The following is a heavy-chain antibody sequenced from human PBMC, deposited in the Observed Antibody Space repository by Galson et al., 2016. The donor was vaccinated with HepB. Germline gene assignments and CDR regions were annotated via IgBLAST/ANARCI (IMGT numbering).Heavy chain of an antibody. V-gene: IGHV3-33*01. CDR1: ASTFSRYG. CDR3: ASTGNYGSYYYYAMDV. D-gene: IGHD3-9*01. CDR2: VWFDGTKK. J-gene: IGHJ6*02. Sequence: SLRLSCAASASTFSRYGIHWVRQAPGKGLEWVAIVWFDGTKKYYADSVKGRFTVSRDDYKRTVYLQMTSLRAEDTAVYYCASTGNYGSYYYYAMDVWGQGTTVTVSS.